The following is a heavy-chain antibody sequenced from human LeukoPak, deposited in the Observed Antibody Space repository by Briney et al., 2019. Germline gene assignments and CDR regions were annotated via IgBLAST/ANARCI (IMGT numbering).Heavy chain of an antibody. J-gene: IGHJ3*02. CDR1: GFIFSDYT. D-gene: IGHD2-2*01. V-gene: IGHV3-21*01. CDR3: ARDHAYAFDI. CDR2: IHTSSDYV. Sequence: GGSLRLSCAASGFIFSDYTMNWVRQTPGLAPEWVSSIHTSSDYVYYSDSVKGRFTISRDNAKNSLYLQMNSLRAEDTAVYYCARDHAYAFDIWGQGTLVTVSS.